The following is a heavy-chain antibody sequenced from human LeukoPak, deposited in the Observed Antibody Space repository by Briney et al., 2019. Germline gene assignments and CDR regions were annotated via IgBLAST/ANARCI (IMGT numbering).Heavy chain of an antibody. CDR2: IYPGDSDT. Sequence: GESLKISCKGSGYSFTSYWIGWVRQMPGKGLEWMGIIYPGDSDTRYSPSFQGQVTISADKSISTAYLQWSSLKASDTAMYYCARLRNPEYYDFWSGPRVEFDYWGQGTLVTVSS. J-gene: IGHJ4*02. CDR1: GYSFTSYW. V-gene: IGHV5-51*01. CDR3: ARLRNPEYYDFWSGPRVEFDY. D-gene: IGHD3-3*01.